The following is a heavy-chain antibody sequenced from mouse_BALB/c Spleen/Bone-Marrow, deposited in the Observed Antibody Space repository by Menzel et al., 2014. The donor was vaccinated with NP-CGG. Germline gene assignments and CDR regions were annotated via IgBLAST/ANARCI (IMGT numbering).Heavy chain of an antibody. J-gene: IGHJ3*01. D-gene: IGHD2-14*01. CDR1: GYTFTSYW. CDR3: ARYYRYDGFAY. Sequence: VQLQQSGAELAKPGASVKMSCKASGYTFTSYWMHWVKQRPGQGLEWIGYINPSTGYTEYNQKFKDKATLTADKSSSTAHMQLSSLTSEDSAVYYCARYYRYDGFAYWGQGTLVTVSA. V-gene: IGHV1-7*01. CDR2: INPSTGYT.